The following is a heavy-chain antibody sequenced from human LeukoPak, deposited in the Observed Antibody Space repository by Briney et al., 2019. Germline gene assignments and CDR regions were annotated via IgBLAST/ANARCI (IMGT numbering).Heavy chain of an antibody. CDR3: ARGYYSSSRFDS. CDR1: GFTFSTKS. J-gene: IGHJ4*02. V-gene: IGHV3-48*04. CDR2: ITADSGTT. Sequence: GGSLRLSCAVSGFTFSTKSMNRVRQAPGKGLEWVSYITADSGTTYYADSVKGRFTISRDNAENTLYMRMNSLRPEDTAVYCCARGYYSSSRFDSWGQGTLVTVSS. D-gene: IGHD6-13*01.